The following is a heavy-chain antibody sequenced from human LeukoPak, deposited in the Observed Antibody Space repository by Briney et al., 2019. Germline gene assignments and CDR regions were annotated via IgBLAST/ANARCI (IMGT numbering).Heavy chain of an antibody. CDR2: MYYSGST. D-gene: IGHD3-22*01. CDR3: ARPYYYDSRIDP. Sequence: SETLSLTCTVSGGSISSGDYYWSWVRQPPGKGLEWIAYMYYSGSTYYSPSLKSRVTMSADTSKNQLSLKLSSVTAADTAVYYCARPYYYDSRIDPWGQGILVTVSS. CDR1: GGSISSGDYY. V-gene: IGHV4-30-4*01. J-gene: IGHJ5*02.